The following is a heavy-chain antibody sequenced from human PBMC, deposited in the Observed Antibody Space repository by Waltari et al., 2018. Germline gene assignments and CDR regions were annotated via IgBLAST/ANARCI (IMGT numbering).Heavy chain of an antibody. CDR1: GGSISSSSYY. D-gene: IGHD1-26*01. CDR2: IYYSGST. Sequence: QLQLQESGPGLVKPSETLSLTCTVSGGSISSSSYYWGGIRQPPGKGLEWIGSIYYSGSTYSNPSLKSRVTISVDTSKNQFSLKLSSVTAADTAVYYCARCQGIYNKWELSDYWGQGTLVTVSS. J-gene: IGHJ4*02. CDR3: ARCQGIYNKWELSDY. V-gene: IGHV4-39*01.